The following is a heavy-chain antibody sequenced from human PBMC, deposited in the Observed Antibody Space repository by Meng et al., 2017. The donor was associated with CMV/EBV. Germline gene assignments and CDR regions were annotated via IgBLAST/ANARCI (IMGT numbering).Heavy chain of an antibody. V-gene: IGHV3-73*01. CDR2: IRSKANSYAT. CDR3: TRPTLWSGYYSGY. CDR1: GFTFSGSA. J-gene: IGHJ4*02. Sequence: GESLKISCAASGFTFSGSAMHWVRQASGKGLEWVGRIRSKANSYATAYAASVKGRFTISRDDSKNTAYLQMNSLKTEDTAVYYCTRPTLWSGYYSGYWGQGTPVTVSS. D-gene: IGHD3-3*01.